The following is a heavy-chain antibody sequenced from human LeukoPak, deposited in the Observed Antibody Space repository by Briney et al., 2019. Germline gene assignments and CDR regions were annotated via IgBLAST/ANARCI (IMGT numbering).Heavy chain of an antibody. V-gene: IGHV3-7*05. Sequence: GVSLRLSCAASRFTFSSYWMTWVRQAPGKGLEWVANIKQDGSEKYYVGSVKGRFTISRDNTKNLLYLQMNSLRAEDTAVYYCAREGGYGGVFDYWGQGTLVTVSS. CDR3: AREGGYGGVFDY. J-gene: IGHJ4*02. CDR2: IKQDGSEK. D-gene: IGHD5-12*01. CDR1: RFTFSSYW.